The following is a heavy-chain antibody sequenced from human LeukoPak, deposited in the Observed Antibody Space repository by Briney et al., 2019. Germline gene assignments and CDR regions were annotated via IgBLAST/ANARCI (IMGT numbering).Heavy chain of an antibody. Sequence: SGTLSLTCSVSGDSIRRYFWSWIRLSPGKGLEWIGYVHHSGTSRCKPSLESRVTISLDTSENQFSLTLKSVTAADTALYYCAGAEIDRLRSPGTLYYIDAWGPGTLVTVSS. CDR2: VHHSGTS. J-gene: IGHJ5*02. CDR3: AGAEIDRLRSPGTLYYIDA. V-gene: IGHV4-59*01. D-gene: IGHD5-12*01. CDR1: GDSIRRYF.